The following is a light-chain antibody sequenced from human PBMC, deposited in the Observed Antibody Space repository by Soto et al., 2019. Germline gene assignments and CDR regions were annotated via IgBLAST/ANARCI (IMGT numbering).Light chain of an antibody. CDR1: QSVLYSSNNKNY. CDR3: QQYYSTPFT. J-gene: IGKJ3*01. V-gene: IGKV4-1*01. Sequence: DIVMTQSPDSLAVSLGERATINCKSSQSVLYSSNNKNYLAWYQQNPGQPPKLLIYWASTRESGVPDRFSGSGSGTDFTLTISSLQAEDVAVYYCQQYYSTPFTFGTGTKVDIK. CDR2: WAS.